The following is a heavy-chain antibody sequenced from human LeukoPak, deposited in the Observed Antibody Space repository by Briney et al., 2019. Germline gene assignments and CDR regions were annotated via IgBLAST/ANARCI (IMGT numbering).Heavy chain of an antibody. J-gene: IGHJ4*02. CDR2: ISFAGSQR. CDR1: GFTFSRFG. CDR3: VRDESGYQSSYLRN. V-gene: IGHV3-33*05. Sequence: GGSLRLSCVASGFTFSRFGMYWVRQAPGKGPEWVAVISFAGSQRFFADSVRGRFTISRDNSRNTLYLQMSSLRREDTAVYYCVRDESGYQSSYLRNWGQGTLVTVSS. D-gene: IGHD5-12*01.